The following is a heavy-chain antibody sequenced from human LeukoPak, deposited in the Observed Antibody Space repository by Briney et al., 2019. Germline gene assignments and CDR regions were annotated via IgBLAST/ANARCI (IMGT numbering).Heavy chain of an antibody. D-gene: IGHD2-15*01. CDR1: GFTFSAYA. V-gene: IGHV3-30*04. CDR3: ARDYCSGGGCHTQGN. CDR2: ISFDGKND. Sequence: GGSLRLSCAAFGFTFSAYAMHWVRQAPGKGLEWVAVISFDGKNDYYADSVQGRFTISRDNSKNTLFLHMNSLRVEDTAVYYCARDYCSGGGCHTQGNWGQGTLVTVSS. J-gene: IGHJ4*02.